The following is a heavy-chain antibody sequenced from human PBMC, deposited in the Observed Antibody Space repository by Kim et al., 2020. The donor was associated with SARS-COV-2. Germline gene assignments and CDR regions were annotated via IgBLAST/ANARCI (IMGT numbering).Heavy chain of an antibody. J-gene: IGHJ4*02. D-gene: IGHD6-13*01. CDR1: GFTFSTYW. V-gene: IGHV3-7*03. Sequence: GGSLRLSCAASGFTFSTYWMSWVRQAPGKGLEWVANIKQDGSEKYYVDSVKGRFTISRDNAKNSLYLQMNSLRAEDTAVYYCANHLVYSSWYPFSYFDYWGQGTLVTVSS. CDR2: IKQDGSEK. CDR3: ANHLVYSSWYPFSYFDY.